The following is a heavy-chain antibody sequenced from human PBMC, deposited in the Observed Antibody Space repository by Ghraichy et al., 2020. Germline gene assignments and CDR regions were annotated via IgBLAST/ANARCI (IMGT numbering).Heavy chain of an antibody. CDR1: GFTFSSYA. CDR2: ISGSGGST. V-gene: IGHV3-23*01. Sequence: GESLNISCAASGFTFSSYAMSWVRQAPGKGLEWVSAISGSGGSTYYADSVKGRFTISRDNSKNTLYLQMNSLRAEDTAVYYCAKGKYYYDSSGYYPNDYWGQGTLVTVSS. J-gene: IGHJ4*02. D-gene: IGHD3-22*01. CDR3: AKGKYYYDSSGYYPNDY.